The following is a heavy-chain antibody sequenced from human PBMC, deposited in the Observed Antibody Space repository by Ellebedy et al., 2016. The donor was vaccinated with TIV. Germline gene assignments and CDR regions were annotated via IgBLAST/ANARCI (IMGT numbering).Heavy chain of an antibody. Sequence: ASVKVSXXASGYTFTSYYMHWVRQAPGQGLEWMGIINPSGGSTSYAQKFQGRVTMTRDTSTSTVYMELSSLRSEDTAVYYCARCLSDSTWYRNGLDYWGQGTLVTVSS. D-gene: IGHD6-13*01. CDR2: INPSGGST. CDR3: ARCLSDSTWYRNGLDY. J-gene: IGHJ4*02. CDR1: GYTFTSYY. V-gene: IGHV1-46*01.